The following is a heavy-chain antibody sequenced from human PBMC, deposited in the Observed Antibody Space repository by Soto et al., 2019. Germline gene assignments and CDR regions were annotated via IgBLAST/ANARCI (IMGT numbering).Heavy chain of an antibody. CDR2: ISAYNGNT. D-gene: IGHD6-19*01. CDR3: ARDNGPRAVAGTAVDY. CDR1: GYTFTSYG. V-gene: IGHV1-18*01. Sequence: ASVKVSCKASGYTFTSYGTSWVRQAPGQGLEWMGWISAYNGNTNYAQKLQGRVTMTTDTSTSTAYMELRSLRSDDTAVYYCARDNGPRAVAGTAVDYWGQGTLVTVSS. J-gene: IGHJ4*02.